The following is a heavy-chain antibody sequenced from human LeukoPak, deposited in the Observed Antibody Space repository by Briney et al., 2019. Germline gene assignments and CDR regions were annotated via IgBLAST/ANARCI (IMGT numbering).Heavy chain of an antibody. Sequence: GGSLRLSCAASGFTFSSYGMSWVRQAPGKGLESGSAIRGSGGRTYYADSVKGRFTLSRDNSKNTLSLQMNSLRAEDTAVYYCAKDRGSIFGVVIRHSYYMDVWGKGTTVTVSS. CDR1: GFTFSSYG. CDR3: AKDRGSIFGVVIRHSYYMDV. J-gene: IGHJ6*03. CDR2: IRGSGGRT. D-gene: IGHD3-3*01. V-gene: IGHV3-23*01.